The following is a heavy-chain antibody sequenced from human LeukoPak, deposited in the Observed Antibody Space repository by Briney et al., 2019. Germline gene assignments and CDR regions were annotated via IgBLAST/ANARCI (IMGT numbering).Heavy chain of an antibody. Sequence: PGRSLRLSCAASGFTFDDYAMHWVRQAPGKGLEWVSGIGWNSVHIGYADSVKGRFTISRDNAKNSLYLQMNSLRVEDMAVYYCARATFYDILTGPFQHWGQGTLVTVSS. CDR2: IGWNSVHI. CDR1: GFTFDDYA. V-gene: IGHV3-9*03. CDR3: ARATFYDILTGPFQH. J-gene: IGHJ1*01. D-gene: IGHD3-9*01.